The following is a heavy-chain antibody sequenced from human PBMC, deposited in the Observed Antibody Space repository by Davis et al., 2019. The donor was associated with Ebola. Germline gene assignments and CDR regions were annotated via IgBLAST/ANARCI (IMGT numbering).Heavy chain of an antibody. Sequence: GSLRLSCTVSGGSISHYYWSWIRQPPGKGLEWIGHIYYSGSTNSNPSLKSRVTISVDTSKNQFSLKLSSVTAADTAVYYCARLVVGASGWAYGMDVWGQGTTVTVSS. D-gene: IGHD1-26*01. CDR1: GGSISHYY. CDR2: IYYSGST. V-gene: IGHV4-59*08. CDR3: ARLVVGASGWAYGMDV. J-gene: IGHJ6*02.